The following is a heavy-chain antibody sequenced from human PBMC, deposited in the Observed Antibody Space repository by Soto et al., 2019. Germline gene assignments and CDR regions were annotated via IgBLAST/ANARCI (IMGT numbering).Heavy chain of an antibody. CDR1: GFTFSYYW. D-gene: IGHD2-21*02. V-gene: IGHV3-7*01. J-gene: IGHJ4*02. CDR3: AKIAYCGGDCYLNFDY. CDR2: IKQDGSGE. Sequence: EVQLVESGGGLVQPGGSLRLSCAASGFTFSYYWMSWVGQAPGKGLEWVANIKQDGSGESYVVSVKGRFTISRDNTKNALYLQMNSLRAEDTAVYYCAKIAYCGGDCYLNFDYWGQGALVTVSS.